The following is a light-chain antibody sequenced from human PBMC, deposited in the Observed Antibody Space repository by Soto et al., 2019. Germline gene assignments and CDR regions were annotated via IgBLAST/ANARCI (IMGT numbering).Light chain of an antibody. J-gene: IGLJ1*01. CDR1: SGDVGGYNY. CDR3: SSYTSSSTDV. Sequence: QSALTQPASESGSPGQSIAISCTGTSGDVGGYNYVSWYQHHPGKAPKLMIYDVSNRPSGVSNRFSGSKSGNTASLTISGLQAEDEADYYCSSYTSSSTDVFGTGTKVTVL. V-gene: IGLV2-14*03. CDR2: DVS.